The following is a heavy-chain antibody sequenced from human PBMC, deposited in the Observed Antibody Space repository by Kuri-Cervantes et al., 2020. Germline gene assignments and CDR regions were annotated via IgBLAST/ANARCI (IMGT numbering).Heavy chain of an antibody. CDR3: ARVGQWLVPYYFDY. V-gene: IGHV3-21*01. J-gene: IGHJ4*02. CDR2: ISSSSSYI. D-gene: IGHD6-19*01. Sequence: GESLKISCAASGFTFSSYSMNWVRQAPGKGLEWVSSISSSSSYIYYADSVKGRFTISRDNAKNSLYLQMNSLRVEDTAVYYCARVGQWLVPYYFDYWGQGTLVTVSS. CDR1: GFTFSSYS.